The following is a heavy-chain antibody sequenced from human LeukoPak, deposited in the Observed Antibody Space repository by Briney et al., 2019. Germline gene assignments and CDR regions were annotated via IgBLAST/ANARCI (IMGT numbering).Heavy chain of an antibody. V-gene: IGHV4-4*09. CDR1: GSSISSYY. CDR2: IYTSGST. D-gene: IGHD1-7*01. Sequence: SETPSLTCTVSGSSISSYYWSWIRQPPGKGLEWIGYIYTSGSTNYNPSLKSRVTISVDTSKNQFSLKLSSVTAADTAVYYCARQSGTTRADWFDPWGQGTLVTVSS. CDR3: ARQSGTTRADWFDP. J-gene: IGHJ5*02.